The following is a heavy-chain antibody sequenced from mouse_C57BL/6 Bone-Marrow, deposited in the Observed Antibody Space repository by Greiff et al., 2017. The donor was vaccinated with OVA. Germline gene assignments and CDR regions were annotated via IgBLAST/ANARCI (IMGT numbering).Heavy chain of an antibody. CDR1: GYTFTSYD. D-gene: IGHD1-1*01. Sequence: EVKLQQSGAELVRPGSSVKMSCKASGYTFTSYDIYWVKQRPGQGLKWVGDIDTGTGDTDYDEKFKGKATLTSDTSSSTAYMQLSSLTSEDSAIYYCARDCGRGRVFDYWGQGTTLTVTA. V-gene: IGHV1-58*01. CDR2: IDTGTGDT. CDR3: ARDCGRGRVFDY. J-gene: IGHJ2*01.